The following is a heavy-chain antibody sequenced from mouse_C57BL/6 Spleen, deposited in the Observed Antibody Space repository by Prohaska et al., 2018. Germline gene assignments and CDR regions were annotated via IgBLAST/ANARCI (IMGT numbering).Heavy chain of an antibody. V-gene: IGHV1-26*01. J-gene: IGHJ1*03. D-gene: IGHD1-1*01. CDR2: INPNNGGT. CDR3: VSPPYCCSSYWYFDV. CDR1: GYTLTDYY. Sequence: EVQLQQSGPELVKPGASVKISCKASGYTLTDYYMNWVKQSHGKSLEWIGDINPNNGGTSYNQKFKGKATLTVDKSSSTAYMDLRSRTSEDSAVYYCVSPPYCCSSYWYFDVWGTVTTVTVSS.